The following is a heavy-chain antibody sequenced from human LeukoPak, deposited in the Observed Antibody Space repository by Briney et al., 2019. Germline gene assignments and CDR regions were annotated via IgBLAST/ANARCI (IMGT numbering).Heavy chain of an antibody. CDR2: ISGSGGST. J-gene: IGHJ4*02. V-gene: IGHV3-23*01. CDR3: AKLFYLWRDAADY. Sequence: PGGSLRLSCAASGFTFSSYAMSWVRQAPGKGLEWVSAISGSGGSTYYAGSVKGRFTISRDNSKNTLYLQMNSLRAEDTAVYYCAKLFYLWRDAADYWGQGTLVTVSS. CDR1: GFTFSSYA. D-gene: IGHD3-3*01.